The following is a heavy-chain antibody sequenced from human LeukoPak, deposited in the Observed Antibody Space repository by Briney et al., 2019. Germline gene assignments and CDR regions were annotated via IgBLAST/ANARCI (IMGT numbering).Heavy chain of an antibody. Sequence: ASLKVSCKASGYTFTSYGISWVRQAPGQGLEWMGWISAYNGNTNYAQKLQGRVTMTTDTSTSTAYMELRSLRSDDTAVYYCARDKGGIVGATMYYFDYWGQGTLVTVSS. D-gene: IGHD1-26*01. CDR3: ARDKGGIVGATMYYFDY. V-gene: IGHV1-18*01. J-gene: IGHJ4*02. CDR2: ISAYNGNT. CDR1: GYTFTSYG.